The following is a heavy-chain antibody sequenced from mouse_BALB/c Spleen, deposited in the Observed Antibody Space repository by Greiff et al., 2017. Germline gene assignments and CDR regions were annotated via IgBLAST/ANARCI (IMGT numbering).Heavy chain of an antibody. V-gene: IGHV2-9*02. CDR3: ARGHYYGYPFAY. CDR1: GFSLTSYG. Sequence: VKLQESGPGLVAPSQSLSITCTVSGFSLTSYGVHWVRQPPGKGLEWLGVIWAGGSTNYNSALMSRLSISKDNSKSQVFLKMNSLQTDDTAMYYCARGHYYGYPFAYWGQGTLVTVSA. J-gene: IGHJ3*01. D-gene: IGHD1-2*01. CDR2: IWAGGST.